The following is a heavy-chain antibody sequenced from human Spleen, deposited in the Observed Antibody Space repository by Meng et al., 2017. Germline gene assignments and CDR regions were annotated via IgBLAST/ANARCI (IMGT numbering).Heavy chain of an antibody. Sequence: GGSLRLSCAASGFTFDDYGMSWVRQAPGKGLEWVSGINWNGGSTGYADSVKGRFTISRDNAKNSLYLQMNSLRAEDTALYYCARVFTDYYDSSGYYPNDYWGQGTLVTVSS. J-gene: IGHJ4*02. CDR3: ARVFTDYYDSSGYYPNDY. CDR2: INWNGGST. D-gene: IGHD3-22*01. V-gene: IGHV3-20*04. CDR1: GFTFDDYG.